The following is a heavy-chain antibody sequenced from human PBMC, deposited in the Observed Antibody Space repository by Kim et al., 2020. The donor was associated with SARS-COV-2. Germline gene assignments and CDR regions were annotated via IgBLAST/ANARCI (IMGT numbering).Heavy chain of an antibody. Sequence: RFTISRDNSKNTLYLQMNSLRAEDTAVYYCAKANNIVVVPAARPGNWFDPWGQGTLVTVSS. V-gene: IGHV3-30*02. D-gene: IGHD2-2*02. J-gene: IGHJ5*02. CDR3: AKANNIVVVPAARPGNWFDP.